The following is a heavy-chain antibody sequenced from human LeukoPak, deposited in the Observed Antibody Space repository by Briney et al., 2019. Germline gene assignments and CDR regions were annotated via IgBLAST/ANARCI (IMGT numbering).Heavy chain of an antibody. CDR2: ISSSGSTI. V-gene: IGHV3-11*01. D-gene: IGHD2-15*01. Sequence: GGSLRLSCAASGFTFSDYYMSWIRQAPGKGLEWVSYISSSGSTIYYADSVKGRFTISRDNAKNSLYLQMNSLRAEDTAVYYCTTDLCSGGSCYSGSYFDYWGQGTLVTVSS. CDR1: GFTFSDYY. CDR3: TTDLCSGGSCYSGSYFDY. J-gene: IGHJ4*02.